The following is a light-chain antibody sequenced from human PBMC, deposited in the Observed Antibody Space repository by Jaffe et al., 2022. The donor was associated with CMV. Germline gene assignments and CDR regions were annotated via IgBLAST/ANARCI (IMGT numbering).Light chain of an antibody. Sequence: SYELTQPLSVSVALGQTARIPCGGNNIGSKNVHWYQQKPGQAPVLVIYRDSNRPSGIPERFSGSNSGNTATLTISRAQAGDEADYYCQVWDSSIVVFGGGTKLTVL. CDR3: QVWDSSIVV. J-gene: IGLJ2*01. V-gene: IGLV3-9*01. CDR2: RDS. CDR1: NIGSKN.